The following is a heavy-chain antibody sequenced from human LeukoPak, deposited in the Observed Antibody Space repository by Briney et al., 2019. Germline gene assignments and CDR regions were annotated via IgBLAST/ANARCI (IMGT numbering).Heavy chain of an antibody. CDR3: ARYCSGGSCYPTWYFDY. V-gene: IGHV3-23*01. D-gene: IGHD2-15*01. J-gene: IGHJ4*02. CDR1: GFTFSSYA. Sequence: GGSLRLSCAASGFTFSSYAMSWVRQAPGKGLEWVSAISGSGGSTYYADSVKGRLTISRDNSKNTLYLQMNSLRAEDTAVYYCARYCSGGSCYPTWYFDYWGQGTLVTVSS. CDR2: ISGSGGST.